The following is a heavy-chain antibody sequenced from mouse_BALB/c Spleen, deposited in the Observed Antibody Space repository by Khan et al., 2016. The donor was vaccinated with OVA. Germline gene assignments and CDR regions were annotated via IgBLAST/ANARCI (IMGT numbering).Heavy chain of an antibody. V-gene: IGHV5-17*02. J-gene: IGHJ1*01. CDR3: ARSMISTWYFDV. D-gene: IGHD2-4*01. Sequence: EVELVESGGGLVQPGGSRKLSCAASGFTFSSFGMHWVRQAPEKGLEWVAYISSGNATIYYADIVKGRFTISRDNPKNTLFLQLTSLRSEDTAMYYCARSMISTWYFDVWGAGTTLTVSS. CDR2: ISSGNATI. CDR1: GFTFSSFG.